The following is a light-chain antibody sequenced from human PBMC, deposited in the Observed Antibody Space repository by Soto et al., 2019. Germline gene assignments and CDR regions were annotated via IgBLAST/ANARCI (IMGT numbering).Light chain of an antibody. CDR2: KAS. Sequence: DYQVTPSPSTLSASVGDRVTHPFRATQNIYTWLAWYQQKPGIAPKLLIHKASTLESGVPSRFSGSGSGTEFTLTISSLQPDDFATYYCQQYNSYSRTFGQGTKVDIK. J-gene: IGKJ1*01. V-gene: IGKV1-5*03. CDR1: QNIYTW. CDR3: QQYNSYSRT.